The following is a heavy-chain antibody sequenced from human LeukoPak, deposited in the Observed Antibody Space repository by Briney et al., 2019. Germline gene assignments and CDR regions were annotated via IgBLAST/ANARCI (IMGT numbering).Heavy chain of an antibody. CDR2: ISGFNGHT. V-gene: IGHV1-18*01. CDR3: ASRTNHYYYYGMDV. CDR1: GYTFTSYG. Sequence: ASVKVSCKASGYTFTSYGINWVRQAPGQGLEWMGWISGFNGHTEDTQKLQGRVTMTTDTSTNTAYMELRSLRSDDTAVYYCASRTNHYYYYGMDVWGQGTTVTVSS. D-gene: IGHD1-14*01. J-gene: IGHJ6*02.